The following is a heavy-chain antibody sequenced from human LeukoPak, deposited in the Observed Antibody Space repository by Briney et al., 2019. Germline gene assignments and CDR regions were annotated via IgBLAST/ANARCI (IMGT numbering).Heavy chain of an antibody. D-gene: IGHD3-22*01. CDR1: GFTFSTYA. CDR3: AKRAGSSGYYYVEY. CDR2: ISGSGGST. V-gene: IGHV3-23*01. J-gene: IGHJ4*02. Sequence: GGSLRLSCAASGFTFSTYAMSWVRQAPGKGLEWVSAISGSGGSTYYADSVKGRFTISRDNSKNTLYLQMNSLRAEDTAVYYCAKRAGSSGYYYVEYWGQGTLVTVSS.